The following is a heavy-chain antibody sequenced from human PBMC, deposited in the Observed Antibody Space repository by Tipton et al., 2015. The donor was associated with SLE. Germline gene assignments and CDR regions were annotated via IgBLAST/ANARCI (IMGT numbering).Heavy chain of an antibody. CDR2: IYVAERT. D-gene: IGHD4-23*01. CDR1: GYTFSLRA. V-gene: IGHV3-23*01. J-gene: IGHJ4*02. Sequence: SLRLSCEASGYTFSLRAMAWVRLTPGKGLEWLSTIYVAERTHYSDSVRGRFTISRDDSKNTVFLQMKSLRDEDTAVYYCASGGAGGIYFDSWGQGTLVTVS. CDR3: ASGGAGGIYFDS.